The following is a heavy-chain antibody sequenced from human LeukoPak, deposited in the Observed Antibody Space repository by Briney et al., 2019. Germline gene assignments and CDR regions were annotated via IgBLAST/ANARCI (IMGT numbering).Heavy chain of an antibody. Sequence: SETLSLTCTVSGGSISSTSYYWGWIRQPPGKGLAWIGTVFYSGSTYYNPSLESRVTISLDTSRNQFSLRLSSVTAADTAVYFCARRRQNYAVDVWGQGTTATVSS. J-gene: IGHJ6*02. CDR1: GGSISSTSYY. CDR2: VFYSGST. V-gene: IGHV4-39*01. CDR3: ARRRQNYAVDV.